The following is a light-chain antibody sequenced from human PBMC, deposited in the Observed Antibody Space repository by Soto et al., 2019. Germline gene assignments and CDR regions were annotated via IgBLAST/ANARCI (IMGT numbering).Light chain of an antibody. Sequence: DIQMTQSPSTLSASVGDRVTITCRASQSISNWLAWYQLKPGKAPKLLIHRASYLQSGAPSRFSGSGSGTEFTLTISSLQPDDFATYYCQQYDNYSTFGQGTKLEIK. V-gene: IGKV1-5*03. CDR2: RAS. J-gene: IGKJ2*01. CDR3: QQYDNYST. CDR1: QSISNW.